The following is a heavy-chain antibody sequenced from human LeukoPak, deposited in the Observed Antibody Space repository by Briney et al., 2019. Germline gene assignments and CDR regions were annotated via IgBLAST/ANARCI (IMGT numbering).Heavy chain of an antibody. CDR2: INPRGGSA. CDR3: ARDYHGSGSLTTFAY. D-gene: IGHD3-10*01. J-gene: IGHJ4*02. Sequence: GASGKVSCTASGYTCTNFYMHWVRQVPGQGLEWMGIINPRGGSASSAQKFQGRVTLTRDTSTSTVYMELSRLRSEDTALYYCARDYHGSGSLTTFAYWGQGTLVTASS. V-gene: IGHV1-46*01. CDR1: GYTCTNFY.